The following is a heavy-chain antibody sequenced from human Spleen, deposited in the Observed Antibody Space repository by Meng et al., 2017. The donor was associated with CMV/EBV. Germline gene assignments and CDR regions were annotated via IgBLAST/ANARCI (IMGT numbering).Heavy chain of an antibody. V-gene: IGHV4-59*01. CDR2: IHYSGTT. CDR3: ARGRGVLNNWFDP. D-gene: IGHD1-26*01. Sequence: SETLSLTCTVSGDSMSNYFWTWIRQAPGKGLEWIGYIHYSGTTSYNPSLNSRLTISVDTSKNQCTLKLSSVTAADTAVYFCARGRGVLNNWFDPWGQGTLVTVSS. J-gene: IGHJ5*02. CDR1: GDSMSNYF.